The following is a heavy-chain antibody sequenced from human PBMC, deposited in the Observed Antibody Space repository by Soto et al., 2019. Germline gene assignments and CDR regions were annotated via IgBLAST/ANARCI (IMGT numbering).Heavy chain of an antibody. V-gene: IGHV4-4*07. J-gene: IGHJ6*02. CDR2: IYTSGST. D-gene: IGHD3-22*01. Sequence: LSLTCTVCGGSISSYYWSWIRQPAGNGLEWIGRIYTSGSTNYNPSLKSRVTMSVDTSKNQFSLKLSSVTAADTAVYYCARGSSYYYDSSGSLRYYGMDVWGQGTTVTVSS. CDR3: ARGSSYYYDSSGSLRYYGMDV. CDR1: GGSISSYY.